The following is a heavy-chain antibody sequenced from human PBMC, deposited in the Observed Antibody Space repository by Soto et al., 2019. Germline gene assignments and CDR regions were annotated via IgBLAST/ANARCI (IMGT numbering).Heavy chain of an antibody. V-gene: IGHV2-70*04. J-gene: IGHJ5*02. CDR3: ARTSSRYWFDP. Sequence: GPTLVNPTQTLTLTCTFSGISLKTAGVRVSWIRQPPGKALEWLALIDWDDDKFYNTHLETRLTISKDTAKNQVVLRMTKVDPVDTATYYCARTSSRYWFDPWGQGTLVTVSS. D-gene: IGHD6-6*01. CDR2: IDWDDDK. CDR1: GISLKTAGVR.